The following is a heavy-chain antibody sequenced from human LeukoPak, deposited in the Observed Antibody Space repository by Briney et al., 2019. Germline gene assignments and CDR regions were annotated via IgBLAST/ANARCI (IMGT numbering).Heavy chain of an antibody. CDR3: RNEVGY. V-gene: IGHV3-9*01. CDR1: GFTFSSYE. J-gene: IGHJ4*02. CDR2: ISWNSVSI. D-gene: IGHD1-26*01. Sequence: GGSLRLSCAASGFTFSSYEMNWVRQAPGKGLEWVSGISWNSVSIAYADSVKGRFTISRDNAKNSLYLQMNSLRTEDTALYYCRNEVGYWGQGILVTVSS.